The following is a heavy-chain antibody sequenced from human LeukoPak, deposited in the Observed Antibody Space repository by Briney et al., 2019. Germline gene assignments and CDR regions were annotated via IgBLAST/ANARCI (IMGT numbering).Heavy chain of an antibody. J-gene: IGHJ6*02. CDR3: AHLVWEYVGGLDV. CDR1: GFTFSSYA. Sequence: GGSLRLSCAASGFTFSSYAMSWVRQAPGKGLEWVSAISGSGGSTYYADSVKGRFTISRDNSKDTLYLQMHSLRVEDTAVYYCAHLVWEYVGGLDVWGQGTTVTVSS. D-gene: IGHD3/OR15-3a*01. CDR2: ISGSGGST. V-gene: IGHV3-23*01.